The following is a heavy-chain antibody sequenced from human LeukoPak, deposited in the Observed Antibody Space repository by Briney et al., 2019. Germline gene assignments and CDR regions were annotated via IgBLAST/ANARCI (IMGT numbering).Heavy chain of an antibody. V-gene: IGHV3-15*01. CDR2: IQSKVDGGTT. J-gene: IGHJ3*01. Sequence: PGGSLRLSCAASGFTFTNAWMTWVRQSPGKGLEWVGRIQSKVDGGTTDYAPPLKGRFFISREDSENTLFLQMTSLNIEDTAVYYCATDDEGFAVWGRGTTVIVSS. CDR3: ATDDEGFAV. CDR1: GFTFTNAW.